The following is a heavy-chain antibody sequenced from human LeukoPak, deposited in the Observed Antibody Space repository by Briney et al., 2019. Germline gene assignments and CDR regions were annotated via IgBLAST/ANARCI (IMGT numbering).Heavy chain of an antibody. D-gene: IGHD5-12*01. J-gene: IGHJ4*02. CDR3: ARGVATDF. CDR1: GYTFTNYG. Sequence: ASVKVSCKASGYTFTNYGISWVRQAPGQGLEWMGWMNPNSGNTDYAQKFQGRVTLTRNTSISTAYMELSSLRSEDTAVYYCARGVATDFWGQGTLVTVSS. CDR2: MNPNSGNT. V-gene: IGHV1-8*03.